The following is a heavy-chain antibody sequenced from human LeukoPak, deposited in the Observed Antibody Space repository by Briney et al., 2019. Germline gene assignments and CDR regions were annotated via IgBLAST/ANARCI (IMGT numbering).Heavy chain of an antibody. D-gene: IGHD6-13*01. CDR1: GFSLSTSGVG. CDR2: IYWDDDK. V-gene: IGHV2-5*02. Sequence: SGPALVKPTQTLTLTCTFSGFSLSTSGVGVGWIRQPPGKALEWLALIYWDDDKRYSPSLKSRLTITKDTSKNQVVLTMTNMDPVDTATYYCAHMSGVAAAGTRRGALGYFDYWGQGTLVTVSS. CDR3: AHMSGVAAAGTRRGALGYFDY. J-gene: IGHJ4*02.